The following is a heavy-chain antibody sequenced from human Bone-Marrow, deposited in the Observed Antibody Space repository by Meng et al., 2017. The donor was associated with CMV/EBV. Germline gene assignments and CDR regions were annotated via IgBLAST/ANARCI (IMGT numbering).Heavy chain of an antibody. V-gene: IGHV1-8*02. CDR2: INPNSGGT. D-gene: IGHD3-3*01. Sequence: ASVKVSCKASGYTFTSYGVNWVRQATGQGLEWMGWINPNSGGTNYAQKFQGRVTMTRNTSISTAYMELSSLRSEDTAVYYCARVAIFGYYYYGMDVWGQGTTVTVSS. CDR1: GYTFTSYG. J-gene: IGHJ6*02. CDR3: ARVAIFGYYYYGMDV.